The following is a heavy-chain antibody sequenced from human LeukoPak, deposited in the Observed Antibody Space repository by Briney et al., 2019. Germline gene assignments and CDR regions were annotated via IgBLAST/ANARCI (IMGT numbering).Heavy chain of an antibody. D-gene: IGHD4-11*01. J-gene: IGHJ6*03. CDR1: GYTFTSYG. CDR2: ISAYNGNT. CDR3: AREGPLPYSTHYYMDV. Sequence: ASVKVSCKASGYTFTSYGISWLRQAPGQGLEWMGWISAYNGNTNYAQKLQGRVTMTTDTSTSTAYMELRSLRSDDTAVYYCAREGPLPYSTHYYMDVWGKGTTVTVSS. V-gene: IGHV1-18*01.